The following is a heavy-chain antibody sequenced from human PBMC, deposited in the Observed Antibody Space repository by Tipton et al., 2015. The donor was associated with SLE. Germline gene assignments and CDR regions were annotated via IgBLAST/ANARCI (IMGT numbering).Heavy chain of an antibody. CDR2: IYSGGST. CDR1: GGSISSHY. CDR3: AREPAMVRGVTDYYGMDV. J-gene: IGHJ6*02. D-gene: IGHD3-10*01. V-gene: IGHV3-53*05. Sequence: LSLTCTVSGGSISSHYWSWIRQPPGKGLEWVSVIYSGGSTYYADSVKGRFTISRDNSKNTLDLQMNSVRAEDTAVYYCAREPAMVRGVTDYYGMDVWGQGTTVTVSS.